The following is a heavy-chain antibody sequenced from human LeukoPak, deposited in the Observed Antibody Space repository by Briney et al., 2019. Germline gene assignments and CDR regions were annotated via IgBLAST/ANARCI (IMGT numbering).Heavy chain of an antibody. J-gene: IGHJ4*02. CDR2: IDPSDSYT. D-gene: IGHD3-22*01. CDR1: GYSFTSYW. Sequence: GESLKISCKGSGYSFTSYWISWVRQMPGKGLEWMGRIDPSDSYTNYSPSFQGHVTISADKSISTAYLRWSSLKASDTAMYYCASRPRGGYYDSSGYYTGNFDYWGQGTLVTVSS. V-gene: IGHV5-10-1*01. CDR3: ASRPRGGYYDSSGYYTGNFDY.